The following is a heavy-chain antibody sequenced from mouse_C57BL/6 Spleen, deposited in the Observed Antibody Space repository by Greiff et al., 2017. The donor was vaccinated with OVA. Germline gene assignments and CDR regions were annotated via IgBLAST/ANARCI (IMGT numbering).Heavy chain of an antibody. CDR1: GFTFSDYY. J-gene: IGHJ2*01. CDR3: ARDRVYYLDY. D-gene: IGHD2-1*01. Sequence: EVKVVQSEGGLVQPGSSMKLSCTASGFTFSDYYMAWVRQIPGKGLEWIANINHDGSSTYYLDTFKGRFIMSTDNAKNILYLQMSSLKSEDTATYCCARDRVYYLDYWGQGTTLTVSS. CDR2: INHDGSST. V-gene: IGHV5-16*01.